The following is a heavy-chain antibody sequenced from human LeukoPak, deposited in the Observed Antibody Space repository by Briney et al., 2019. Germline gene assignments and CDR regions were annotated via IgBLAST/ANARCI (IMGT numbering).Heavy chain of an antibody. CDR2: IYYSGAT. CDR3: ARGRDYFDRPFDY. J-gene: IGHJ4*02. V-gene: IGHV4-59*01. D-gene: IGHD3-22*01. CDR1: GGSISSYY. Sequence: SETLSLTCTVSGGSISSYYWSWIRQPPGKGLEWIGYIYYSGATDYNPSLKSRVTISLDTSKNQFSLRLSSVTAADTAVYFCARGRDYFDRPFDYWGQGTLATVSS.